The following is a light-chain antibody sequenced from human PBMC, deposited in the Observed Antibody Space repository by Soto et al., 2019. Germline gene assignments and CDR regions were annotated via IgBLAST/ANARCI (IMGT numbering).Light chain of an antibody. CDR2: DVS. Sequence: QSVLTQPASVSGSPGQSITISCTGTSSDVGGYNYVSWYQQHPGKAPKLMIYDVSNRPSGVSNRFSGSKSGNTASLTISGLQAVDEADYYCSSFTSSSTLLFGTGTKSPS. V-gene: IGLV2-14*01. CDR3: SSFTSSSTLL. J-gene: IGLJ1*01. CDR1: SSDVGGYNY.